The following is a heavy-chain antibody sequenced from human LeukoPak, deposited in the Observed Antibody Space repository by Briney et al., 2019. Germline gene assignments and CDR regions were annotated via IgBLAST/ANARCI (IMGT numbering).Heavy chain of an antibody. V-gene: IGHV3-48*01. D-gene: IGHD5-18*01. CDR1: EFTFSTYS. Sequence: PGGSLRLSCAGSEFTFSTYSMAWVRQAPGKGLEWVSYISNTSRTRYYADSVKGRFTISRDNARNSVFLQMDSLRANDTAVYYCGRDSGYGFYDPFHIWGQGTMVTVSS. CDR2: ISNTSRTR. J-gene: IGHJ3*02. CDR3: GRDSGYGFYDPFHI.